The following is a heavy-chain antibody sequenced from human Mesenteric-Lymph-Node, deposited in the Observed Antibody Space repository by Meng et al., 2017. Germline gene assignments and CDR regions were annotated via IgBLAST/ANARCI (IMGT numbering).Heavy chain of an antibody. CDR3: ARHHHSPTFDY. D-gene: IGHD1-14*01. Sequence: ELRESGPGLVKPSEPLSLTCTVSGGSISSSSYYWAWIRQPPGEGLEWIGSVVYSGTTYYTSSLKSRVSISVDTSKNQFSLKLSSVTAADTAVYYCARHHHSPTFDYWGQGTLVTVSS. CDR1: GGSISSSSYY. V-gene: IGHV4-39*01. CDR2: VVYSGTT. J-gene: IGHJ4*02.